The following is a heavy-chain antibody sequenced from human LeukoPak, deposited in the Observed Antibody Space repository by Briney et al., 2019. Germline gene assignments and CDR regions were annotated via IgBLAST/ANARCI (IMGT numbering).Heavy chain of an antibody. CDR3: ARGTRGYSYGVPHDY. CDR1: GGTFSSYA. Sequence: ASVKVSCKASGGTFSSYAISWVRQAPGQGLEWMGGIIPIFGTANYAQKSQGRVTITTDESTSTAYMELSSLRSEDTAVYYCARGTRGYSYGVPHDYWGQGTLVTVSS. J-gene: IGHJ4*02. V-gene: IGHV1-69*05. CDR2: IIPIFGTA. D-gene: IGHD5-18*01.